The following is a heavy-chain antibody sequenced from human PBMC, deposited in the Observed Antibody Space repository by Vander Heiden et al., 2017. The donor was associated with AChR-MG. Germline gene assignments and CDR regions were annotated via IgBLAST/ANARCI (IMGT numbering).Heavy chain of an antibody. D-gene: IGHD4-17*01. CDR1: GFTFSSYE. CDR2: ISSSGSTI. Sequence: EVQLVESGGGLVQPGGSLRLSCAASGFTFSSYEMNWVRQAPGKGLEWVSYISSSGSTIYYADAVKGRFTISRDNAKNSLYLQMKSMRAEDTAVYYCARRRTTVIWFDPWGQGTLVTVSS. V-gene: IGHV3-48*03. J-gene: IGHJ5*02. CDR3: ARRRTTVIWFDP.